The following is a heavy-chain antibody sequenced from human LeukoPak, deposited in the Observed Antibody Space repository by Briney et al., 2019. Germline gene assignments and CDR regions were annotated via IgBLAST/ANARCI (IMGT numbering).Heavy chain of an antibody. CDR1: GFTFSSYS. CDR2: ISSSSSYI. V-gene: IGHV3-21*01. J-gene: IGHJ5*02. Sequence: KPGGSLRLSCAASGFTFSSYSMNWVRQAPGKGLEWVSSISSSSSYIYYADSVKGRFTISRDNAKNSLYLQMNSLRAEDTAVYYCARGGRFLEWLPSHWFDPWGQGTLVTVSS. CDR3: ARGGRFLEWLPSHWFDP. D-gene: IGHD3-3*01.